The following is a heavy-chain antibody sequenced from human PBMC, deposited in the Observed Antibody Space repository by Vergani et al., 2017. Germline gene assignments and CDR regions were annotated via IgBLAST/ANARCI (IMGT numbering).Heavy chain of an antibody. D-gene: IGHD2-15*01. CDR1: GGTFSSYA. V-gene: IGHV1-18*01. Sequence: QVQLVQSGAEVKKPGSSVKVSCKASGGTFSSYAISWVRQAPGQGLEWMGWISAYNGNTNYAQKLQGRVTMTTDTSTSTAYMELSSLRSEDTAVYYCARDPGYCSGGSCYGYYYGMDVWGQGTTVTVSS. CDR2: ISAYNGNT. J-gene: IGHJ6*02. CDR3: ARDPGYCSGGSCYGYYYGMDV.